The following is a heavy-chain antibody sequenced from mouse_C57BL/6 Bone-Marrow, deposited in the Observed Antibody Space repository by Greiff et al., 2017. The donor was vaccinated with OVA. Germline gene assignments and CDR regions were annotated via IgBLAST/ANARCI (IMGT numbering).Heavy chain of an antibody. CDR1: GFTIKNTY. CDR3: ARDWFPAWFAY. Sequence: VQLQQSVAELVRPGASVKLSCTASGFTIKNTYMHWVKQRPEQGLEWIGRIDPANGNTKYAPKFQGKATITADTSSNTAYLQRSSLTSEDTAVYYCARDWFPAWFAYWGQGTLVTVSA. D-gene: IGHD2-2*01. CDR2: IDPANGNT. V-gene: IGHV14-3*01. J-gene: IGHJ3*01.